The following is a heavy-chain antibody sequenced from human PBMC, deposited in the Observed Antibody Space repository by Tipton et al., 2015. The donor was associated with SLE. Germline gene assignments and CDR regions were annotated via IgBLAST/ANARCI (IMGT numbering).Heavy chain of an antibody. D-gene: IGHD4-17*01. CDR2: LYGSGSPT. Sequence: TLSLTCTVSGDSVGKYYWNWIRQPAGKGLEWIGRLYGSGSPTHYNPALEGRVTVSADTSQNQVSLKLTSVTAADTAVYYCARIRPGHGDPFDFWGQGTLVTVSS. J-gene: IGHJ4*02. CDR1: GDSVGKYY. CDR3: ARIRPGHGDPFDF. V-gene: IGHV4-4*07.